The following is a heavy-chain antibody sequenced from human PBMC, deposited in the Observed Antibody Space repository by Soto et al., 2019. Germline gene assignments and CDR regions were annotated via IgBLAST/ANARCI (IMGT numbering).Heavy chain of an antibody. V-gene: IGHV4-34*01. CDR1: GGSFSGYY. Sequence: SETLSLTCAVYGGSFSGYYWSWIRQPPGKGLEWIGEINHSGSTNYNPSLKSRVTISVDTSKNQFSLKLSSVTAADTAVYYCARGLYYDFWSGSYYFDYWGQGTLVTSPQ. J-gene: IGHJ4*02. D-gene: IGHD3-3*01. CDR3: ARGLYYDFWSGSYYFDY. CDR2: INHSGST.